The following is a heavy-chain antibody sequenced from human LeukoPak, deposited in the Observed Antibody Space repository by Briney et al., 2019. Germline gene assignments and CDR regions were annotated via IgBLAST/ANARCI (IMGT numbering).Heavy chain of an antibody. CDR2: ISGDGDST. V-gene: IGHV3-23*01. CDR1: GFTFNNYA. Sequence: PGGPLRLSCAASGFTFNNYAMSWVRQAPGKGLEWVSGISGDGDSTYYADSVKGRFTISRDNSKNTLYLQMNSLRADDTAVYYCAKEGTETIFSRYYFDYWGQGTLVTVSS. CDR3: AKEGTETIFSRYYFDY. D-gene: IGHD3-3*01. J-gene: IGHJ4*02.